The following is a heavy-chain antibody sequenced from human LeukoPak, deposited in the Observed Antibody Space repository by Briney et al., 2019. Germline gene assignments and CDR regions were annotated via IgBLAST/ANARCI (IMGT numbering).Heavy chain of an antibody. J-gene: IGHJ4*02. CDR1: GGTFSSYA. D-gene: IGHD6-13*01. Sequence: ASVKVSCKASGGTFSSYAISWVRQAPGQGLEWMGWINPNSGGTNYAQKFQGRVTMTRDTSISTAYMELSRLRSDDTAVYYCARDLGIAAAGIGYWGQGTLVTVSS. CDR3: ARDLGIAAAGIGY. CDR2: INPNSGGT. V-gene: IGHV1-2*02.